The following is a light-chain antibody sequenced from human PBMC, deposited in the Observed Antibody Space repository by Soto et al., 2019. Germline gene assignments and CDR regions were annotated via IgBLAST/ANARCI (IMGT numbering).Light chain of an antibody. CDR2: DAS. CDR3: QQRSNWPRT. V-gene: IGKV3-11*01. Sequence: EIVLTQSPATLSLSPGERATLSCRASQSVSSSYLAWYQQKPGQAPRLLIYDASNRATGIPARFSGSGSGTDFTLTISRLEPEDFAVYFCQQRSNWPRTFGQGTKVDIK. CDR1: QSVSSSY. J-gene: IGKJ1*01.